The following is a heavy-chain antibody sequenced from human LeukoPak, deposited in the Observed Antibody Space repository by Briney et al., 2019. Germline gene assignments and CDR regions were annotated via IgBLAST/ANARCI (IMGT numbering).Heavy chain of an antibody. Sequence: VGGLRLSCAAPGFTFSSYWMHWVRQAPGKGLVWVSRINSDGSSTSYADSVKGRFTISRDNAKNTLYLQMNSPRVEDTAVYYCAREGEDLSSGDEYDAFDIWGQGTMVTVSS. D-gene: IGHD2-15*01. CDR3: AREGEDLSSGDEYDAFDI. V-gene: IGHV3-74*01. J-gene: IGHJ3*02. CDR1: GFTFSSYW. CDR2: INSDGSST.